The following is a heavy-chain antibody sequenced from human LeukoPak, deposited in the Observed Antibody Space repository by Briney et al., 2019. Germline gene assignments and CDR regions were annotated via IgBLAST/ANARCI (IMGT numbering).Heavy chain of an antibody. Sequence: ASVKVSCKASGGTFSSYAISWVRQAPGQGLEWMGGIIPIFGTANYAQKFQGRVTITADESTSTAYMELSSLRSEDTAVYYCARGGNGDTTFDYWGQGTLVTVSS. CDR3: ARGGNGDTTFDY. CDR2: IIPIFGTA. J-gene: IGHJ4*02. V-gene: IGHV1-69*13. CDR1: GGTFSSYA. D-gene: IGHD4-17*01.